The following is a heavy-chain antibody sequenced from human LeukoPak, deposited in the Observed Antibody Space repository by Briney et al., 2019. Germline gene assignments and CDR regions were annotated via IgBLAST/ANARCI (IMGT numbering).Heavy chain of an antibody. CDR3: ARDWPEVGAPRY. D-gene: IGHD1-26*01. J-gene: IGHJ4*02. Sequence: SVRVSCKASGGTFSSYAISWVRQAPGQGLEWMGGIIPIFGTANYAQKFQGRVTITADESTSTAYMELSSLRSEDTAVYYCARDWPEVGAPRYWGQGTLVTVSS. CDR2: IIPIFGTA. V-gene: IGHV1-69*13. CDR1: GGTFSSYA.